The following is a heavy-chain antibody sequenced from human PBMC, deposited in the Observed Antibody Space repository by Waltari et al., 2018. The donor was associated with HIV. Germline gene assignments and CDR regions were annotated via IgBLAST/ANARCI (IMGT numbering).Heavy chain of an antibody. CDR1: GFKINTAF. Sequence: VETGGILVHPGGSLSLSCAASGFKINTAFISWVRQSVGRGPEWVVVIYPNGETHFADSVGGRFFISRDDSGNRVSLQMNTVKSEDTASYMCARGVRYLTPWGQGTPVTVSS. J-gene: IGHJ5*02. D-gene: IGHD2-2*01. CDR2: IYPNGET. CDR3: ARGVRYLTP. V-gene: IGHV3-53*02.